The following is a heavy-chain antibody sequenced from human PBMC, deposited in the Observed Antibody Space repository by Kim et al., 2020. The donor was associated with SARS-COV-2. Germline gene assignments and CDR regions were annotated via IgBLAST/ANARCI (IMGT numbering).Heavy chain of an antibody. V-gene: IGHV3-23*01. J-gene: IGHJ2*01. CDR3: AKDLHNWSWDYLRTGYFDL. D-gene: IGHD1-20*01. Sequence: KGRFTISRDNSNNTLFLEMHSLRAEDTAVYYCAKDLHNWSWDYLRTGYFDLWGRGTLVTVSS.